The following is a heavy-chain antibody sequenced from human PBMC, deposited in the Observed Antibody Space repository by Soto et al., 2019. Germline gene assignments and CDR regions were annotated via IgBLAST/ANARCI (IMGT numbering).Heavy chain of an antibody. D-gene: IGHD6-6*01. CDR3: AREIAAREYYYYYGMDV. Sequence: ASVKVSCKASGYTFTSYGISWVRQAPGQGLEWMGWISAYNGNTNYAQKLQGRVTMTTDTSTSTAYMELRSLRSDDTAVYYCAREIAAREYYYYYGMDVWGQGTMVTVSS. V-gene: IGHV1-18*04. J-gene: IGHJ6*02. CDR1: GYTFTSYG. CDR2: ISAYNGNT.